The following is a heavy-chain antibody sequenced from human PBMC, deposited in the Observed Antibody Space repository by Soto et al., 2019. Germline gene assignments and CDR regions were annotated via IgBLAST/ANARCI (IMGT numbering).Heavy chain of an antibody. CDR1: GFTFSSYG. CDR2: ISYDGSNK. D-gene: IGHD3-9*01. Sequence: PGGSLRLSCAASGFTFSSYGMHWVRQAPGKGLEWVAVISYDGSNKYYADSVKGRFTISRDNSKNTLYLQMNSLRAEDTAVYYCAKDVREGQSYYDILTGYYTLLGNGMDVWGQGTTVTVSS. V-gene: IGHV3-30*18. CDR3: AKDVREGQSYYDILTGYYTLLGNGMDV. J-gene: IGHJ6*02.